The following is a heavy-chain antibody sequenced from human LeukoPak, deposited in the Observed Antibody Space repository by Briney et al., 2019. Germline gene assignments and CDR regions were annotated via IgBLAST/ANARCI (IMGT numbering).Heavy chain of an antibody. CDR2: IKQDGSEK. CDR3: AREEYTSGVGAFDI. V-gene: IGHV3-7*01. Sequence: SGGSLRLSCAASGFTFSSYWMSWVRQAPGKGLEWVANIKQDGSEKYYVDSVKGRFTISRDSSKNTVFLQMGSLRADDMALYYCAREEYTSGVGAFDIWGQGTMVTVSS. D-gene: IGHD5-18*01. J-gene: IGHJ3*02. CDR1: GFTFSSYW.